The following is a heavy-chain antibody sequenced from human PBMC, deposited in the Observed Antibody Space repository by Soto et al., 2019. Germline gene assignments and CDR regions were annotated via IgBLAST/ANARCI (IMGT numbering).Heavy chain of an antibody. Sequence: SETLSLTCTVSGGSISSYYLSWIRQPPGKGLEWIGYIYYSGSTNYNPSLKSRVTISVDTSKNQFSLKLSSVTAADTAVYYCARGLFSDYYDSSGVFDYWGQGTLVTVSS. V-gene: IGHV4-59*01. CDR1: GGSISSYY. D-gene: IGHD3-22*01. J-gene: IGHJ4*02. CDR3: ARGLFSDYYDSSGVFDY. CDR2: IYYSGST.